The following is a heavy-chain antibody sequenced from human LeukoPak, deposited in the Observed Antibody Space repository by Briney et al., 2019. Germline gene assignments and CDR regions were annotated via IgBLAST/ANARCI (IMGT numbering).Heavy chain of an antibody. CDR3: ARQGSGSYPFDY. Sequence: PGGSQRLSCAASGFTISRYWMHWVRQAPGKGLMWVSRISSDGSTTHYADSVKGRFTISRDDAKNTLYLQMNSLRAEDTAVYYCARQGSGSYPFDYWGQGTLVTVSS. CDR2: ISSDGSTT. CDR1: GFTISRYW. V-gene: IGHV3-74*01. J-gene: IGHJ4*02. D-gene: IGHD3-10*01.